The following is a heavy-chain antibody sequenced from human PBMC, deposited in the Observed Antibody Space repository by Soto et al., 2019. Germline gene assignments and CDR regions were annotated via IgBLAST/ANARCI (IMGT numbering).Heavy chain of an antibody. D-gene: IGHD2-15*01. V-gene: IGHV4-31*03. CDR1: GGSISSGGYY. Sequence: SETLSLTCSVSGGSISSGGYYRSWIRQHPGKGLEWIGYIYYSGSTYYNPSLKSRVTISVDTSKNQFSLKLSSVTAADTAVYYCARDQSNYVVAAKMLDAFDIWGQGTMVTV. CDR2: IYYSGST. CDR3: ARDQSNYVVAAKMLDAFDI. J-gene: IGHJ3*02.